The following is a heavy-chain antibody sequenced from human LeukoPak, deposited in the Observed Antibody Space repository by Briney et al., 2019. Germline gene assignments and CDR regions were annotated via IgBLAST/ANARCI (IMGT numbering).Heavy chain of an antibody. V-gene: IGHV4-61*02. D-gene: IGHD5-18*01. J-gene: IGHJ4*02. CDR1: GGSISSNSYY. CDR2: VFSTGST. CDR3: ARDRSPYSYPGRSLWGY. Sequence: PSQTLSLTCTVSGGSISSNSYYWSWIRQPAGKGLEWIGRVFSTGSTNYNPSLKSRVTMSIDTSKNQFSLKLSSVTAADTAVYFCARDRSPYSYPGRSLWGYWGQGTLVTVSS.